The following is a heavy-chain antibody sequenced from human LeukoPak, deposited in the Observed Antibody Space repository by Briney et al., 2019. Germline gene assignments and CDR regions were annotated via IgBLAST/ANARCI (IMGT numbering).Heavy chain of an antibody. J-gene: IGHJ2*01. Sequence: SQTLSLTCTVSGGSINSGGYYWSWIRQHPGKGLEWIGYIYYSGSTYYNPSLKSRVTISVDTSKNQFSLKLSSVTAADTAVYYCAREYDSSGYYNFRYFDLWGRGTLVTVSS. CDR3: AREYDSSGYYNFRYFDL. CDR2: IYYSGST. V-gene: IGHV4-31*03. D-gene: IGHD3-22*01. CDR1: GGSINSGGYY.